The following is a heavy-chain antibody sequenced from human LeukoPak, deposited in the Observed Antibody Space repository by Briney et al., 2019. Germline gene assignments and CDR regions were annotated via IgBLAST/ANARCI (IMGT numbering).Heavy chain of an antibody. J-gene: IGHJ4*02. CDR2: IYSGGST. CDR3: ARGIRYCTNGVCYRGDY. CDR1: EFSVGSNY. D-gene: IGHD2-8*01. V-gene: IGHV3-66*01. Sequence: QPGGSLRLSCAASEFSVGSNYMTWVRQAPGKGLEWVSLIYSGGSTYYADSVKGRFTISRDNSKNTLYLQMNSLRAEDTAVYYCARGIRYCTNGVCYRGDYWGQGTLVTVSS.